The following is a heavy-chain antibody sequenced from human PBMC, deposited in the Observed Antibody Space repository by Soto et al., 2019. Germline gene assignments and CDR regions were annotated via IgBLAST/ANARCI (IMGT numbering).Heavy chain of an antibody. CDR1: GYTFTSYG. Sequence: GASVKVSCKASGYTFTSYGISWVRQAPGQGLEWMGWISAYNGNTNYAQKLQGRVTMTTDTSTSTAYMELRSLRSDDTAVYYCARSIVVVPAASRRPNWFDPWGQGTLVTVSS. CDR2: ISAYNGNT. V-gene: IGHV1-18*01. J-gene: IGHJ5*02. CDR3: ARSIVVVPAASRRPNWFDP. D-gene: IGHD2-2*01.